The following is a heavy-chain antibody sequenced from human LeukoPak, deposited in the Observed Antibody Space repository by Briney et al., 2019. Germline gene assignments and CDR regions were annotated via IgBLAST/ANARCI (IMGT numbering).Heavy chain of an antibody. CDR2: IYYSGST. CDR1: GGSISSSSYY. J-gene: IGHJ4*02. Sequence: SETLSLTCTVSGGSISSSSYYWGWIRQPPGKGLEWIGSIYYSGSTYYNPSLKSRVTISVDTSKNQFSLKLTSVTAADTAVYYCARDSPYFDYWGPGTLVTVSS. V-gene: IGHV4-39*07. CDR3: ARDSPYFDY.